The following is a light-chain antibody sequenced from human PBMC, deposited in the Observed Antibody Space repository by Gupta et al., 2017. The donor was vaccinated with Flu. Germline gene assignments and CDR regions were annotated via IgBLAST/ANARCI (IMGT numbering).Light chain of an antibody. J-gene: IGLJ3*02. V-gene: IGLV1-44*01. CDR2: SNN. CDR1: SSNIGSNT. CDR3: AAWNDSLNGWV. Sequence: SVLTQPPSESGTPWQWYTTSCSGSSSNIGSNTVNRYQQPTGTAPKPLIYSNNQRPSGGPDRCSGSKTGTTASLAISGLQSEDEADDYCAAWNDSLNGWVFGGGTKLTVL.